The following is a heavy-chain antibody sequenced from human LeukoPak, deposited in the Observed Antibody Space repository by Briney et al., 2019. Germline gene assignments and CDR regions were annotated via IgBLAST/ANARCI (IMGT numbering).Heavy chain of an antibody. V-gene: IGHV4-59*01. CDR2: IHYSGST. CDR1: GGSISSYY. D-gene: IGHD1-14*01. J-gene: IGHJ4*02. CDR3: VRDTGDYYDQ. Sequence: SETLSLTCTVSGGSISSYYWSWIRQPPGKGLEWIGYIHYSGSTNYNPSLKSRVTISADTSKNQISLKVSSVTAADTAVYYCVRDTGDYYDQWGQGTLVTVSS.